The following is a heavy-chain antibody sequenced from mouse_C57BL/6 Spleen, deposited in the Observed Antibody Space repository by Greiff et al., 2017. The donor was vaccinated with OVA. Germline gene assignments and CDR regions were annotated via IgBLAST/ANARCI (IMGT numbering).Heavy chain of an antibody. V-gene: IGHV5-6*02. D-gene: IGHD1-1*01. CDR3: ARRGFMTTVVDDWYFDV. Sequence: DVKLVESGGDLVKPGGSLKLSCAASGFTFSSYGMSWVRQTPDKRLEWVATISSGGSYTSYPDSVKGRFTISRDKSKNNLYLQMSRRKSEDTAMYDCARRGFMTTVVDDWYFDVWGTGTTVTVSS. J-gene: IGHJ1*03. CDR2: ISSGGSYT. CDR1: GFTFSSYG.